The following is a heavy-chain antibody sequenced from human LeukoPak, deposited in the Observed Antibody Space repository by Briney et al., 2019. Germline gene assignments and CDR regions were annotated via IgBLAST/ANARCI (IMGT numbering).Heavy chain of an antibody. CDR1: GGTFSSYA. CDR3: AGHLTTYGSGSPGSRYYYYMDV. Sequence: GASVKVSCKASGGTFSSYAISWVRQAPGQGLEWMGGIIPIFGTANYAQKFQGRVTITADKSTSTAYMELSSLRSEDTAVYYCAGHLTTYGSGSPGSRYYYYMDVWGKGTTVTVSS. D-gene: IGHD3-10*01. J-gene: IGHJ6*03. V-gene: IGHV1-69*06. CDR2: IIPIFGTA.